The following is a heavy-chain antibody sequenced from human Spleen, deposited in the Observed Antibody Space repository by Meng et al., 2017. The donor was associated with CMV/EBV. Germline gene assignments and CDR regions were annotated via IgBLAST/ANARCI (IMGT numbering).Heavy chain of an antibody. Sequence: GYTCNRHNRNRVRQAAGQGIERMGRLDANSGGTKNEEKNKGRVNMTRETSITAAYMERSRLKSDDTAVYYCARDRVAARPGGWFDHWGQGTLVTVSS. CDR2: LDANSGGT. J-gene: IGHJ5*02. CDR1: GYTCNRHN. D-gene: IGHD6-6*01. V-gene: IGHV1-2*02. CDR3: ARDRVAARPGGWFDH.